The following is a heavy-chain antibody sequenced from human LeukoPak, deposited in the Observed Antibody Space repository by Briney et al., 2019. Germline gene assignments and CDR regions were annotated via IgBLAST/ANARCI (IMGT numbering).Heavy chain of an antibody. CDR2: IYWDDDK. J-gene: IGHJ4*02. Sequence: SGPTLVKPTQTLTLTCTFSGFPLSTSGVGVGWIRQPPGKALEWLALIYWDDDKRYSPSLKSRLTITKDTSKNQVVLTMTNMDPVDTATYYCAHRRDRVNSDSSGWYRDYWGQGTLVTVSS. CDR1: GFPLSTSGVG. V-gene: IGHV2-5*02. CDR3: AHRRDRVNSDSSGWYRDY. D-gene: IGHD6-19*01.